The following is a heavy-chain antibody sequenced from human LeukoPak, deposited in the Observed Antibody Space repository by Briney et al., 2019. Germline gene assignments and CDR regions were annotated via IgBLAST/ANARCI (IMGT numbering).Heavy chain of an antibody. CDR1: GGSISSDY. CDR3: ATRGY. CDR2: IYISGSN. D-gene: IGHD3-10*01. V-gene: IGHV4-4*08. Sequence: SETLSLTCTVSGGSISSDYWQWIRQPPGKGLEWIGYIYISGSNNYNPSLKSRVTISIDTSKNQFSLKLTSVTAADTAVYYCATRGYWGQGTLVTVSS. J-gene: IGHJ4*02.